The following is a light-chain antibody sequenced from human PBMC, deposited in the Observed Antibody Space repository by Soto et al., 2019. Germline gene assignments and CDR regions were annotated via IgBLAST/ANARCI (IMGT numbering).Light chain of an antibody. Sequence: QSALTQPASVSGSPGQSITISCTGTSSDVGTYNLVSWYQQHPGKAPKLMIYEDTKRPSGISNRFSGSKSDNTASLTISGLQAEDEADYYCCSYAGRSSGVFGGGTKLTVL. V-gene: IGLV2-23*01. CDR2: EDT. CDR3: CSYAGRSSGV. J-gene: IGLJ3*02. CDR1: SSDVGTYNL.